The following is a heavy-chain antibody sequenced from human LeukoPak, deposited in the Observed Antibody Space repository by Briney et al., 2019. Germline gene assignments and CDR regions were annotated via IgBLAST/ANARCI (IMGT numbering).Heavy chain of an antibody. CDR3: ARRSYAYYYGMDV. CDR2: IIPIFGTA. CDR1: GGTFSSYA. Sequence: SVKVSCKASGGTFSSYAISWVRQAPGQGLEWMGGIIPIFGTANYAQKFQCRVTITADESTSTAYMELSSLRPEDTAVYYCARRSYAYYYGMDVWGKGPTVTVSS. V-gene: IGHV1-69*13. D-gene: IGHD5-18*01. J-gene: IGHJ6*04.